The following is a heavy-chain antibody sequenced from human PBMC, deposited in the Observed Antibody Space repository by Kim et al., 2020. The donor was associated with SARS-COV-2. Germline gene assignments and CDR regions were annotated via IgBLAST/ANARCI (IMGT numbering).Heavy chain of an antibody. CDR1: KFTVSKNY. CDR3: ARGLMGLDV. Sequence: GGSLRLSCAASKFTVSKNYMTWVRQAPGKGLECVSVIYSDGSTSYADSVKGGFTISRHNSKNTLYLQMNSLRREDTAVYYCARGLMGLDVWGQGTTVTVSS. CDR2: IYSDGST. V-gene: IGHV3-53*04. J-gene: IGHJ6*02. D-gene: IGHD3-16*01.